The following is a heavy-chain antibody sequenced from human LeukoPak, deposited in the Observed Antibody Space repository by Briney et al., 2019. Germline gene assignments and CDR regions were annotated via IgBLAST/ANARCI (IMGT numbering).Heavy chain of an antibody. J-gene: IGHJ5*02. Sequence: GGSLRLSCAASGFTFSSYSMNWVRQAPGKGLEWVSYISSSSSTIYYADSVKGRFTISRDNAKNSLYLQMNSLRAEDTAVYYCARARGYNWFDPWGQGTLVTVSS. V-gene: IGHV3-48*01. CDR2: ISSSSSTI. D-gene: IGHD6-13*01. CDR1: GFTFSSYS. CDR3: ARARGYNWFDP.